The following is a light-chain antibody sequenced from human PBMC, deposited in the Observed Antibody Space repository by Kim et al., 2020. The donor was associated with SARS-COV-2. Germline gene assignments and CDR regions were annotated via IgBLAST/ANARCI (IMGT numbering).Light chain of an antibody. J-gene: IGLJ3*02. CDR1: SSNIGSYNY. Sequence: QSALTQPASVSGSPGQSISISCTGTSSNIGSYNYVSWHQQHPGKAPKLMIYDVNKRPSGISSRFSGSKSGSTASLTISGLHAEDEADYYCSSFTTRSTLVFGGGTKVTVL. CDR2: DVN. CDR3: SSFTTRSTLV. V-gene: IGLV2-14*03.